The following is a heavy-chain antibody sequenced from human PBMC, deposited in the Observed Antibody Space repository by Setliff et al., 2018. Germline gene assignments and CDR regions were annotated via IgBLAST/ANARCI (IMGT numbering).Heavy chain of an antibody. CDR1: GYTFAKYG. Sequence: ASVKVSCKAFGYTFAKYGTSWVRQAPGQGLEWMGWITTYNGKTHYPQKLQGRVTITTDTSTRTAYMELRSLRPDDTAVDYLARAYCGGDCYNRQLEYFQHWGQGTLVTVSS. J-gene: IGHJ1*01. CDR3: ARAYCGGDCYNRQLEYFQH. V-gene: IGHV1-18*01. D-gene: IGHD2-21*02. CDR2: ITTYNGKT.